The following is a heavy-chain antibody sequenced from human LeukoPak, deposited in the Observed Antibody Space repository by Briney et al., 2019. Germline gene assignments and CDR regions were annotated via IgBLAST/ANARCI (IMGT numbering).Heavy chain of an antibody. CDR2: ISYDGSNK. Sequence: PGRSLRLSCAASGFTFSSYAMHWVRQAPGKGLEWVAVISYDGSNKYYADSVKGRFTISRDNSKNTLYLQMNSLRAEDTAVYYCARGLIYYDSSGYFYYWGQGTLVTVSS. CDR3: ARGLIYYDSSGYFYY. V-gene: IGHV3-30-3*01. D-gene: IGHD3-22*01. CDR1: GFTFSSYA. J-gene: IGHJ4*02.